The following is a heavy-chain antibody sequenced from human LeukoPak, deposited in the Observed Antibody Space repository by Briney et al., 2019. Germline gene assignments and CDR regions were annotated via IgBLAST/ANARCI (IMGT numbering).Heavy chain of an antibody. Sequence: GGSLRLSCAASGFTFSSYAMSWVRQAPGKGLEWVSGISSSGGSTYYADSVKGRFTISRDNSKNTLYLQMNSLRAEDTAVYYCAKISRGYSYGPIDYWGQGTLVTVSS. D-gene: IGHD5-18*01. CDR1: GFTFSSYA. V-gene: IGHV3-23*01. CDR3: AKISRGYSYGPIDY. J-gene: IGHJ4*02. CDR2: ISSSGGST.